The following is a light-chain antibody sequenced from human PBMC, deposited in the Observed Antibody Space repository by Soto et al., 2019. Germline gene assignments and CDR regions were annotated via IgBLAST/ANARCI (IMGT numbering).Light chain of an antibody. CDR2: EVT. Sequence: QSALTQPPSASGSPGQSVTISCTGTSSDVGRYNYVSWYQQNPGKAPKLLIYEVTKRPSGVPDRFSGSKSGNTASLTVSGLQAEYEGDYYFSSYAGSNNLVFGGGTKLTVL. V-gene: IGLV2-8*01. J-gene: IGLJ3*02. CDR1: SSDVGRYNY. CDR3: SSYAGSNNLV.